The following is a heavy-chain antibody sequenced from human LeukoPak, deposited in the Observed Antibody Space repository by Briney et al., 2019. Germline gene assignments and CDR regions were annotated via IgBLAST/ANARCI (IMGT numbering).Heavy chain of an antibody. CDR2: INAGNGNT. CDR1: GYTFTSYA. Sequence: ASVKVSCKASGYTFTSYAMHWVRQAPGQRLEWMGWINAGNGNTKYSQKFQGRVTITRDTSASTAYMELSSLRSEDTAVYYCARGYCSSTSCYFLPSRHYYYGMDVWGQGTTVTVSS. D-gene: IGHD2-2*01. CDR3: ARGYCSSTSCYFLPSRHYYYGMDV. V-gene: IGHV1-3*01. J-gene: IGHJ6*02.